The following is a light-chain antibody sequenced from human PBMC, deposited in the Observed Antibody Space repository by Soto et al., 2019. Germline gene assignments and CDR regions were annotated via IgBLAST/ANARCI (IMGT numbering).Light chain of an antibody. CDR1: QSVSNN. CDR2: GAS. V-gene: IGKV3D-15*01. CDR3: QQYNNWPSWT. Sequence: EIVLTHSPGTLSLSPVEIATLSCRASQSVSNNYLAWYQQKPGQAPRLLIYGASNRATGIPDRFSGSGSGTEFTLTISSLQSEDFAVYYCQQYNNWPSWTFGQGTRLEIK. J-gene: IGKJ5*01.